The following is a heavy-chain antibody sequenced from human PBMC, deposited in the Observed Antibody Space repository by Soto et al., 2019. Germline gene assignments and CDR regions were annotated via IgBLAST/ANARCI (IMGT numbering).Heavy chain of an antibody. CDR3: ARETVVVVAASGMDV. Sequence: PGGSLRLSCAASGFTFSSYGMHWVRQAPGKGLEWVAVIWYDGSNKYYADSVKGRFTISRDNSKNTLYLQMNSLRAEDTAVYYCARETVVVVAASGMDVWGQGTTVTVS. CDR2: IWYDGSNK. V-gene: IGHV3-33*01. D-gene: IGHD2-15*01. J-gene: IGHJ6*02. CDR1: GFTFSSYG.